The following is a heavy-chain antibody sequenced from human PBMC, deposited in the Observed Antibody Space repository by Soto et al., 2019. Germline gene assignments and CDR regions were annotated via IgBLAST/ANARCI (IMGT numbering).Heavy chain of an antibody. CDR2: ISYDGSNK. V-gene: IGHV3-30*03. J-gene: IGHJ4*02. CDR1: GFTFSSYG. CDR3: AATYDFWSGYNYYFDY. D-gene: IGHD3-3*01. Sequence: GGSLRLSCAASGFTFSSYGMHWVRQAPGKGLEWVAVISYDGSNKYYADSVEGRFTISRDNSKNTLYLQMNSLRAEDTAVYYCAATYDFWSGYNYYFDYWGQGTLVTVSS.